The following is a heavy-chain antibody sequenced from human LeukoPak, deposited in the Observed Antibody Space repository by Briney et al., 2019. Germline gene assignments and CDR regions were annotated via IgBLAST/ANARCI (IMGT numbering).Heavy chain of an antibody. CDR1: AFTFSTYA. CDR3: AKSGYNRFDY. CDR2: ISGSGSGGST. J-gene: IGHJ4*02. D-gene: IGHD5-24*01. V-gene: IGHV3-23*01. Sequence: GGSLRLSCAASAFTFSTYAMHWVRQAPGKGLEGVSSISGSGSGGSTYYADSVKGRFTISRDNSKNTLYLQMNSLIAEDTAVYYCAKSGYNRFDYWGQGTRVTVSS.